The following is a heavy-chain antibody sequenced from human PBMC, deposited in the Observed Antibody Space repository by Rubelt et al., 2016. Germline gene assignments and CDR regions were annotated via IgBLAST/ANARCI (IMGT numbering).Heavy chain of an antibody. CDR3: ERSWWGDHGTDY. Sequence: QVQLVQSGSELKKPGASVKVSCKASGYSFAPYPMNWVRQAPGQGLEWMGFINTNTGNPTYAQGFRGRYVFSLDTEVSTAYLAVRSLKADDTAVDYCERSWWGDHGTDYWGQGTMV. D-gene: IGHD1-14*01. V-gene: IGHV7-4-1*01. CDR1: GYSFAPYP. CDR2: INTNTGNP. J-gene: IGHJ4*02.